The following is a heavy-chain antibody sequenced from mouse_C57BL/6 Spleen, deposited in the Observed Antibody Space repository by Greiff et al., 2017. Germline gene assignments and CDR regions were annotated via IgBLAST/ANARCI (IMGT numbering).Heavy chain of an antibody. Sequence: VQLQQSGPELVKPGASVKISCKASGYAFSSSWMNWVKQRPGKGLEWIGRIYPGDGDTNYNGKFKGKATLTADKSSSTAYMQLSSLTSEDSAVYFCARGGGYGNYVLFDYWGQGTTLTVSS. CDR1: GYAFSSSW. CDR3: ARGGGYGNYVLFDY. J-gene: IGHJ2*01. D-gene: IGHD2-1*01. CDR2: IYPGDGDT. V-gene: IGHV1-82*01.